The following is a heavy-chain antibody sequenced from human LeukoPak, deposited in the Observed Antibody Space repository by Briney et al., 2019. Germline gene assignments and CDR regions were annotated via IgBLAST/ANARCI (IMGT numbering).Heavy chain of an antibody. CDR3: ARPLTDYYGMDV. Sequence: PGGSLRLSCAASGFTFSSYGMHWVRQAPGKGLEWVAVISYDGSNKYYADSVKGRFTISRDNSKNTLYLQMNSLRAEDTAVYYCARPLTDYYGMDVWGQGTTVTVSS. CDR2: ISYDGSNK. V-gene: IGHV3-30*03. CDR1: GFTFSSYG. J-gene: IGHJ6*02.